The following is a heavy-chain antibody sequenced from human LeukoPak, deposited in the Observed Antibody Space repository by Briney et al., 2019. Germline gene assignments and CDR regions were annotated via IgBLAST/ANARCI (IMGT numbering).Heavy chain of an antibody. CDR2: IYYSGST. V-gene: IGHV4-38-2*02. J-gene: IGHJ4*02. CDR3: ARVTGYMVEDFFDY. CDR1: GYSITSAYY. D-gene: IGHD3-9*01. Sequence: SETLSLTCTVSGYSITSAYYWGWIRQPPGKGLEWIGYIYYSGSTNYNPSLKSRVTISVDTSKNQFSLKLRYVTAADTAVYYCARVTGYMVEDFFDYWGQGTLVTVSS.